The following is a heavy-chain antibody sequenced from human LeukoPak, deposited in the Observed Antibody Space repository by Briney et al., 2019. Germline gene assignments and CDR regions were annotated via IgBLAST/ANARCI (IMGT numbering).Heavy chain of an antibody. CDR2: INHSGST. CDR1: GGSFSGYY. CDR3: ARGGYYDFWSGYSHGGVYYYYYMDV. Sequence: SETLSLTCAVYGGSFSGYYWSWIRQSPGKGLEWIGEINHSGSTNYNPSLKSRVTISVDTSKKQFSLKLSSVTAADTAVYYCARGGYYDFWSGYSHGGVYYYYYMDVWGKGTTVTVSS. J-gene: IGHJ6*03. D-gene: IGHD3-3*01. V-gene: IGHV4-34*01.